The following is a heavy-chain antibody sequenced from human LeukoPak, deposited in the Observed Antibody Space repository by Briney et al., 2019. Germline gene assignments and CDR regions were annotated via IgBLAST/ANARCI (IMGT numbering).Heavy chain of an antibody. J-gene: IGHJ4*02. V-gene: IGHV3-53*01. CDR1: GFIVTNNY. Sequence: PGGSLRLSCAVSGFIVTNNYMSWVRQAPGKGLEWVSVFYVGGATYYADSVKGRFTISRYNSENTLYLQMKSLRAEDTAVYYCARGDGYNFFDYWGQGTLVTVSS. CDR2: FYVGGAT. D-gene: IGHD5-24*01. CDR3: ARGDGYNFFDY.